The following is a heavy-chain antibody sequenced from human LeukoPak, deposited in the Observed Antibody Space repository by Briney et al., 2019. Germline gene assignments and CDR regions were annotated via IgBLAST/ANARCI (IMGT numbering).Heavy chain of an antibody. Sequence: PGGSLRLSCAASGFTFSNARMSWVRQAPGKGLEWVGRIKSKTDGGTTDYAAPVKGRFTISRDDSKNTLYLQMNSLKTEDTAVYYCTTEFYYDSSGYYFWGQGTLVTVSS. CDR3: TTEFYYDSSGYYF. J-gene: IGHJ4*02. CDR2: IKSKTDGGTT. D-gene: IGHD3-22*01. CDR1: GFTFSNAR. V-gene: IGHV3-15*01.